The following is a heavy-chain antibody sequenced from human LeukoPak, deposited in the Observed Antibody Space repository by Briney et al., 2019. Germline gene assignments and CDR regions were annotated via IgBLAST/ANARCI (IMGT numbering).Heavy chain of an antibody. Sequence: SETLSLTCTVSGGSISSYYWNWIRQPPGKGLEWIGYIFHSGSTNYNPSLKSRVTMSVDTSKNQFSLKVSSVTAADTAVYYCAREASSGWHIDYWGQGTLVTVSS. V-gene: IGHV4-59*01. J-gene: IGHJ4*02. CDR3: AREASSGWHIDY. CDR2: IFHSGST. CDR1: GGSISSYY. D-gene: IGHD6-19*01.